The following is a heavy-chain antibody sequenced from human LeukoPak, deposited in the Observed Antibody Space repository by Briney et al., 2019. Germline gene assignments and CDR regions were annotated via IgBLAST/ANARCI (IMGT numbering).Heavy chain of an antibody. V-gene: IGHV4-31*03. J-gene: IGHJ4*02. Sequence: SQTLSLTCTVSGGSISSGGYYWSWIRQHPGKGLEWIGYIYYSGSTYYNPSLKSRVTISVDTSKNQFSLKLSSATAADTAVYYCARGRMFAGFFDYWGQGTLVTVSS. D-gene: IGHD3-9*01. CDR1: GGSISSGGYY. CDR3: ARGRMFAGFFDY. CDR2: IYYSGST.